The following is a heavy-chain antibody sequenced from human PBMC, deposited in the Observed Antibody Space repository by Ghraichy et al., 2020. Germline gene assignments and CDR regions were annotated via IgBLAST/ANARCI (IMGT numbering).Heavy chain of an antibody. CDR3: AKRGPYGEKHLDY. Sequence: GGSLRLSCVVSGFTFSFFAMTWVRQAPGKGLEWVSTISSSGGSPYYADSVKGRFTTSRDNSRDTLYLQMKSLSVDDTAVYYCAKRGPYGEKHLDYWGQGTLVTVSS. CDR1: GFTFSFFA. V-gene: IGHV3-23*01. J-gene: IGHJ4*02. CDR2: ISSSGGSP. D-gene: IGHD4-17*01.